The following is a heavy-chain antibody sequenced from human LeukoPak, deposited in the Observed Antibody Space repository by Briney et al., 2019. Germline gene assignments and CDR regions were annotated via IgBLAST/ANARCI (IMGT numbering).Heavy chain of an antibody. V-gene: IGHV1-2*06. CDR1: GYTFTGYF. CDR3: ARDKRSTAGNWFDP. Sequence: ASVKVSCKASGYTFTGYFMNWVRQAPGQGLEWLGRINPNTGGTNYAQRFQGRVTVTRDTSISTDYMELSTLRSDDAAVYYCARDKRSTAGNWFDPWGQGTLVTVSS. CDR2: INPNTGGT. D-gene: IGHD1-14*01. J-gene: IGHJ5*02.